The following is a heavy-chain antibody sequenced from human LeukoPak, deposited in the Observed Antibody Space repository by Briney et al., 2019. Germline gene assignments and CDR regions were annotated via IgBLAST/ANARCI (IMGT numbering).Heavy chain of an antibody. CDR3: ARGRGVVISAFDI. V-gene: IGHV3-73*01. D-gene: IGHD3-22*01. J-gene: IGHJ3*02. CDR1: GFTFSGSA. Sequence: GGSLRLSCAASGFTFSGSALHWVRQASGKGLEWVGRIRSTANGYATAYAASVKGRFTISRDDSKNTAYLQMNSLRAEDTAVYYCARGRGVVISAFDIWGQGTMVTVSS. CDR2: IRSTANGYAT.